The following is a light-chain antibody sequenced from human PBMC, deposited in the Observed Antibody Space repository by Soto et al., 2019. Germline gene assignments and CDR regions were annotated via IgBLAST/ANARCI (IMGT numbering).Light chain of an antibody. V-gene: IGLV2-8*01. CDR2: ELS. CDR3: SSYAGSNNFVV. CDR1: NSDVGGYNY. J-gene: IGLJ2*01. Sequence: QSVLTQPPSASGSPGQSVTISCTGTNSDVGGYNYVSWYQQRPGKAPKLMIYELSKRPSGVPDRFSGSKSGNTASLTVSGLQAEDEADYYCSSYAGSNNFVVFGGGTKLTVL.